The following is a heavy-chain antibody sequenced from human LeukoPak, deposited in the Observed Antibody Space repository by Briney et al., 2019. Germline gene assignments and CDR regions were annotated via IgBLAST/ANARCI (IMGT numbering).Heavy chain of an antibody. CDR3: ARGGLDV. V-gene: IGHV1-2*06. CDR2: INPNNGDA. Sequence: ASVKVSLKGSGYTLPRYHIPWGGQAPGQGLERMGQINPNNGDADYAQKFQGRVAMTWDTSINTAYMELSRLRSDDTAVYYCARGGLDVWGQGTTVTVSS. J-gene: IGHJ6*02. CDR1: GYTLPRYH.